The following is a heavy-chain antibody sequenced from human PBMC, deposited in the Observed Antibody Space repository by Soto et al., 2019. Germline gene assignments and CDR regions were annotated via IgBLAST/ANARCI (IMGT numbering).Heavy chain of an antibody. Sequence: GGSLDLCCASSGCPLISYSMNWVSQAPGKGLEWVSSISSSSSYIYYADSVKGRFTISRDNAKNSLYLQMNSLRAEDTAVYYCARSLLLNGGMDVWGQGTTVTVSS. CDR1: GCPLISYS. CDR2: ISSSSSYI. CDR3: ARSLLLNGGMDV. V-gene: IGHV3-21*01. J-gene: IGHJ6*02. D-gene: IGHD2-15*01.